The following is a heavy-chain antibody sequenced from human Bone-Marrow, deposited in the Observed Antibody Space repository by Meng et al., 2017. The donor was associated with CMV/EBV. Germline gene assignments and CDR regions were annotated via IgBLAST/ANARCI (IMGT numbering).Heavy chain of an antibody. CDR3: ARAARYYYGMDV. J-gene: IGHJ6*02. CDR1: GYTFTSYD. CDR2: MNPNSGNT. V-gene: IGHV1-8*03. Sequence: ASVKVSCKASGYTFTSYDINWVRQATGQGLEWMGWMNPNSGNTGYAQKFQGRVTITRNTSISTAYMELSSLRSEDTAVYYCARAARYYYGMDVWGQGTTVTVSS.